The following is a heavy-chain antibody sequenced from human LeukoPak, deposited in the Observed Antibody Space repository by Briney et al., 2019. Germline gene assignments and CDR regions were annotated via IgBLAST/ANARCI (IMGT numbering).Heavy chain of an antibody. CDR3: ARMVGYCSSTSCRHFDY. J-gene: IGHJ4*02. Sequence: SVKVSCKASGGTFSSYAISWVRQAPGQGLEWMGGIIPIFGTANYAQKFQGRVTITADESTSTAYMELSSLRSEDTAVYYCARMVGYCSSTSCRHFDYWGQGTLVTVSS. V-gene: IGHV1-69*13. CDR2: IIPIFGTA. D-gene: IGHD2-2*01. CDR1: GGTFSSYA.